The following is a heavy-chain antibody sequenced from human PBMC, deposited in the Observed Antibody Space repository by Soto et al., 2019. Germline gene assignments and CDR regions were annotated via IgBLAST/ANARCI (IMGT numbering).Heavy chain of an antibody. V-gene: IGHV1-2*04. CDR1: GYTFTGYY. CDR3: ATLENCSSTSCYYYYYGMDV. CDR2: INPNSGGT. J-gene: IGHJ6*02. Sequence: ASVKVSCKASGYTFTGYYMHWVRQAPGQGLEWMGWINPNSGGTNYAQKFQGWVTMTRDKSISTAYMELSSLRSEDTAVYYCATLENCSSTSCYYYYYGMDVWGQGTPVTVSS. D-gene: IGHD2-2*01.